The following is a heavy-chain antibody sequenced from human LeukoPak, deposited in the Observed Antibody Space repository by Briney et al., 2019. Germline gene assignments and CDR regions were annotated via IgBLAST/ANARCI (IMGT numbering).Heavy chain of an antibody. V-gene: IGHV1-58*02. CDR2: IVVGSGNT. CDR3: AADIVGATGYYFDY. CDR1: GFTFSSSV. Sequence: GASVKVSCKASGFTFSSSVMQWVRQARGQRLEWIGWIVVGSGNTNYAQKFQERVTITRDMSTNTAYMELSSLRTEDTAVYYCAADIVGATGYYFDYWGQGTLVTVSS. J-gene: IGHJ4*02. D-gene: IGHD1-26*01.